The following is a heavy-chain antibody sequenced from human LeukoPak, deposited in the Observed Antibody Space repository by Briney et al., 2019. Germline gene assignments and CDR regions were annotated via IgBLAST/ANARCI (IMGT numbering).Heavy chain of an antibody. D-gene: IGHD4-17*01. V-gene: IGHV3-23*01. CDR3: ARDLTVTTLDY. Sequence: GGSLRLSCAASGFTFSSYGMSWVRQAPGKGLEWVSAISGSGGSTYYADSVKGRFTISRDNAKNSLCLQMNSLRAEDTAVYYCARDLTVTTLDYWGQGTLVTVSS. J-gene: IGHJ4*02. CDR2: ISGSGGST. CDR1: GFTFSSYG.